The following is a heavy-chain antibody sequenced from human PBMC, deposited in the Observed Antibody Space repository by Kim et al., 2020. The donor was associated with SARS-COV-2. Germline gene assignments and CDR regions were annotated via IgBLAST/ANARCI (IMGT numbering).Heavy chain of an antibody. V-gene: IGHV3-21*01. D-gene: IGHD2-15*01. Sequence: GGSLRLSCAASGFTFSSYSMNWVRQAPGKGLEWVSSISSSSSYIYYADSVKGRFTISRDNAKNSLYLQMNSLRAEDTAVYYCARDCSGGSCPLPWGQGTLVTVSS. CDR2: ISSSSSYI. CDR3: ARDCSGGSCPLP. CDR1: GFTFSSYS. J-gene: IGHJ5*02.